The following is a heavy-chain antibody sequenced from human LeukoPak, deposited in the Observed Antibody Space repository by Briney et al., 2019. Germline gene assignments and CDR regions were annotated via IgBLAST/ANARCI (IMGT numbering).Heavy chain of an antibody. D-gene: IGHD6-19*01. J-gene: IGHJ4*02. V-gene: IGHV3-7*01. Sequence: GGSLRLSCAASGFIFSRYWMSWVRQAPGKGLEWVANIKEDGSEKYYVDSVKGRFTISRDKAKNSLYVQMNSLRAEDTAVYYCARRTYSSGWYYFDYWGQGTLVTVSS. CDR1: GFIFSRYW. CDR3: ARRTYSSGWYYFDY. CDR2: IKEDGSEK.